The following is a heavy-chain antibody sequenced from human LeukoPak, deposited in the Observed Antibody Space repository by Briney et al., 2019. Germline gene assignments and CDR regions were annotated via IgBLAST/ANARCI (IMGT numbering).Heavy chain of an antibody. CDR1: GYTFTSYG. Sequence: VKVSCKASGYTFTSYGISWVRQAPGQGLEWMGGIIPIFGTANYAQKFQGRVTITADESTSTAYMELSSLRSEDTAVYYCATRGKRSVVTSSRKHYFDYWGQGTLVTVSS. V-gene: IGHV1-69*13. D-gene: IGHD4-23*01. CDR3: ATRGKRSVVTSSRKHYFDY. CDR2: IIPIFGTA. J-gene: IGHJ4*02.